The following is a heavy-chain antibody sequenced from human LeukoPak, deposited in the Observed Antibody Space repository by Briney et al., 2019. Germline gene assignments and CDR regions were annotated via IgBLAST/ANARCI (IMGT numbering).Heavy chain of an antibody. CDR3: ARGGSSSWYGNYYYGMDV. CDR2: MKQDGSEK. D-gene: IGHD6-13*01. CDR1: GFTFSSYW. V-gene: IGHV3-7*01. Sequence: PGGSLRLSCAASGFTFSSYWMSWVRQAPGKGLEWVANMKQDGSEKYYVDSVKGRFTISRDNAKNSLYLQMNSLRAEDTAVYYCARGGSSSWYGNYYYGMDVWGQGTTVTVSS. J-gene: IGHJ6*02.